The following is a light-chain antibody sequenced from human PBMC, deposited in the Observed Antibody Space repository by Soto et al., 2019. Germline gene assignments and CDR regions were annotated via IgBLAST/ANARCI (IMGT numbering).Light chain of an antibody. CDR3: PHYYASSTIT. Sequence: EIVLTHSPGTMFVSPADRVTLSCRASKSVSSRLGWYQQKSGQAPRLLIYGASSRATGIPDRFSGSGSGTDFTLTISRLEPEAFGLYYCPHYYASSTITFGRCARLE. CDR2: GAS. V-gene: IGKV3-20*01. CDR1: KSVSSR. J-gene: IGKJ5*01.